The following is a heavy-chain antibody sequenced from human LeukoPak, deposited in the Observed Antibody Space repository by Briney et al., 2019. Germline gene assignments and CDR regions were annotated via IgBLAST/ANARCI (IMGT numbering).Heavy chain of an antibody. CDR1: GYTFTGYY. D-gene: IGHD5-24*01. V-gene: IGHV1-2*02. CDR2: INPNSGGT. J-gene: IGHJ4*02. CDR3: ARGELGRDGYNFWDF. Sequence: ASMKVSCKASGYTFTGYYMHWVRQAPGQGLEWMGWINPNSGGTNYAQKFQGRVTMTRDTSISTAYMELSRLRSDDTAVFYCARGELGRDGYNFWDFWGQGTLVTVPS.